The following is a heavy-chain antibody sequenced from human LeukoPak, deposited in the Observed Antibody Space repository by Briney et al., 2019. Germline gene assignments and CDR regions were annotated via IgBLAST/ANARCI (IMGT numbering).Heavy chain of an antibody. CDR1: GYTFTSYA. V-gene: IGHV7-4-1*02. Sequence: GASVKVSCKASGYTFTSYAMNWVRQAPGQGLEWMGWINTNTGNPTYAQGFTGRFVFSLDTSVSTAYLQISSLKAEDTAVYYCAIFPGTIAAAGMGDLDYWGQGTLVTVSS. CDR3: AIFPGTIAAAGMGDLDY. D-gene: IGHD6-13*01. CDR2: INTNTGNP. J-gene: IGHJ4*02.